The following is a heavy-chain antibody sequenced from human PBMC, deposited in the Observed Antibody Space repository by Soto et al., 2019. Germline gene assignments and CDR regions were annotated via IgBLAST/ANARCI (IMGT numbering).Heavy chain of an antibody. CDR3: ARDSGIARPYYYMDV. CDR1: GGSISSYY. CDR2: IYYSGST. J-gene: IGHJ6*03. D-gene: IGHD6-13*01. Sequence: PSETLSLTCTVSGGSISSYYWSWIRQPPGKGLEWIGDIYYSGSTNYNPSLKSRVTISVDTSKNQFSLKLSSVTAADTAVYYCARDSGIARPYYYMDVWGKGTTVTVSS. V-gene: IGHV4-59*01.